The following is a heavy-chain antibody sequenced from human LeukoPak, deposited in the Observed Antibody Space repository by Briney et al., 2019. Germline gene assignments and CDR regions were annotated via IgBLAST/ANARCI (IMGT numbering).Heavy chain of an antibody. CDR2: IKTDGSQI. Sequence: PGGSLRLSCVAPGFTFSSYWMTWVRQAPGKGVEWVANIKTDGSQIYYVDSVKGGFTISRDNAKNSLYLQMNSLRAEDTAVYYCARDLNWETYWGQGTLVSVSS. D-gene: IGHD7-27*01. CDR3: ARDLNWETY. CDR1: GFTFSSYW. V-gene: IGHV3-7*01. J-gene: IGHJ4*02.